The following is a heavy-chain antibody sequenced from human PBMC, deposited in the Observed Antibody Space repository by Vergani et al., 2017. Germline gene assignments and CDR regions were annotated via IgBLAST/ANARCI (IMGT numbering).Heavy chain of an antibody. J-gene: IGHJ3*02. V-gene: IGHV1-69*04. CDR1: GGTFSSYA. Sequence: QVQLVQSGAEVKKPGSSVKVSCKASGGTFSSYAISWVRQAPGQGLEWMGRIIHILGIANYAQKFQGRVTITADKSTSTAYMELSSLRSEDTAVHYCAKDVPGIGANAFDIWGQGTMVTVSS. CDR2: IIHILGIA. CDR3: AKDVPGIGANAFDI. D-gene: IGHD3-16*01.